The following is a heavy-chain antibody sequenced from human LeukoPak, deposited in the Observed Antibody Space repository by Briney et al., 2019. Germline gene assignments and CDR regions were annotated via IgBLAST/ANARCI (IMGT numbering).Heavy chain of an antibody. J-gene: IGHJ6*02. V-gene: IGHV3-21*01. CDR1: GFSFSSYG. CDR3: ARTIAVAGSYGMDV. Sequence: PGGSLRLSCVVSGFSFSSYGMNWVRQAPGKGLEWVSSISGSSTYIYYADSVKGRFTISRDNAKNSLYLQMNSLRAVDTAVYYCARTIAVAGSYGMDVWGQGTTVTVSS. D-gene: IGHD6-19*01. CDR2: ISGSSTYI.